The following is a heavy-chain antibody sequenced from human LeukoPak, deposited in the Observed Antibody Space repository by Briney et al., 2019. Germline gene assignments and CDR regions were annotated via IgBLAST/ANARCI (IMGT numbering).Heavy chain of an antibody. CDR3: ARAYCSGGSCYSSRGMFDP. Sequence: AETLSLTCTVSGGSISTYYWSWIRQPPGKGLEWIGYIYYSGSTNYNPSLKSRVTISLDTSKNQFSLKLSSVTAADTAVYYCARAYCSGGSCYSSRGMFDPWGQGTLVTVSS. J-gene: IGHJ5*02. V-gene: IGHV4-59*01. D-gene: IGHD2-15*01. CDR1: GGSISTYY. CDR2: IYYSGST.